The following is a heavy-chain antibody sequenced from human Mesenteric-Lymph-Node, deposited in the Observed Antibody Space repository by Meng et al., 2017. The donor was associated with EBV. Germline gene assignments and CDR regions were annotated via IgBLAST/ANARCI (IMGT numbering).Heavy chain of an antibody. D-gene: IGHD3-22*01. V-gene: IGHV4-4*02. CDR1: GGYITRTTW. Sequence: QVQLQEAGPGLVNPSRPPSPPSSVSGGYITRTTWWNWVRQPPGKGLEWIGEIYHSGRTNCKPSLQSRVTMSVDKSQNHFSLKLTSVTAADTAVYYCAGASDISGYYGGLDYWGQGILVTVSS. CDR2: IYHSGRT. CDR3: AGASDISGYYGGLDY. J-gene: IGHJ4*02.